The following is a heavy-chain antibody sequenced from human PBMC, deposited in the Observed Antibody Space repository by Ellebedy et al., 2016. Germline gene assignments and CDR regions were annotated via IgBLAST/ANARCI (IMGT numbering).Heavy chain of an antibody. CDR2: ISYDGSNE. V-gene: IGHV3-30*18. CDR3: AKDLHGYDYYYFYYMDV. CDR1: GFTFNNYA. J-gene: IGHJ6*03. Sequence: GESLKISXAASGFTFNNYAIHWARQAPGKGLEWVAVISYDGSNEYYADSVKGRFTISRDNSKNTLYLQMNSLRAEDTAVYFCAKDLHGYDYYYFYYMDVWGKGTTVTVSS. D-gene: IGHD5-12*01.